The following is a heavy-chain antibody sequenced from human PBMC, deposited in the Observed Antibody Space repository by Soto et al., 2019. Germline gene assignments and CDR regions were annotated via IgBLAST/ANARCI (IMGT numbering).Heavy chain of an antibody. CDR2: INHSGST. CDR1: GGSFSGYY. Sequence: QVQLQQWGAGLLKPSETLSLTCAVYGGSFSGYYWSWIRRPPGKGLEWIGEINHSGSTNYNPSLKSRVTISVDTSKNQFSLKLSSVTAADTAVYYCARWRLRWLRGFDYWGQGTLVTVSS. D-gene: IGHD4-17*01. V-gene: IGHV4-34*01. CDR3: ARWRLRWLRGFDY. J-gene: IGHJ4*02.